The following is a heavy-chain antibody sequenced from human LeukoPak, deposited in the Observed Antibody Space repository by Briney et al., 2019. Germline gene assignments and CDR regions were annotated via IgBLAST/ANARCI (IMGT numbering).Heavy chain of an antibody. CDR1: GGSISSSSYY. D-gene: IGHD5-24*01. V-gene: IGHV4-61*02. CDR2: IYTSGST. J-gene: IGHJ4*02. Sequence: SETLSLTCTVSGGSISSSSYYWSWIRQPAGKGLEWIGRIYTSGSTNYNPSLKSRVTMSVDTSKNQFSLKLSSVTAADTAVYYCARLPSITYVELDYWGQGTLVTVSS. CDR3: ARLPSITYVELDY.